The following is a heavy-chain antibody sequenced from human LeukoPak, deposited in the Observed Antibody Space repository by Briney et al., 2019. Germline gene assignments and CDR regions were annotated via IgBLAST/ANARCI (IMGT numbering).Heavy chain of an antibody. J-gene: IGHJ6*03. D-gene: IGHD6-6*01. Sequence: ASVKVSCKASGYTFTSYDINWVRQATGQGLEWMGWMNPNRGNTGYAQKFQGRVTMTRNTSISTAYMELSSLRSEDTAVYYCARGMYSSSSIYYYYYMDVWGKGTTVTVSS. CDR3: ARGMYSSSSIYYYYYMDV. CDR2: MNPNRGNT. CDR1: GYTFTSYD. V-gene: IGHV1-8*01.